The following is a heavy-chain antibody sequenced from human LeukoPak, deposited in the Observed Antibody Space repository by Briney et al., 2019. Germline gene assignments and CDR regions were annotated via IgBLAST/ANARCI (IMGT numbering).Heavy chain of an antibody. Sequence: GASVKVSCKASGYTFTGYYMHWVRQAPGQGLEWMGWINPNSGGTNNAQKFQGRVTMTRDTSISTAYMELSRLRSDDTAVYYCANTGTYYYYYGMDVWGQGTTVTVSS. D-gene: IGHD1-1*01. CDR1: GYTFTGYY. J-gene: IGHJ6*02. V-gene: IGHV1-2*02. CDR2: INPNSGGT. CDR3: ANTGTYYYYYGMDV.